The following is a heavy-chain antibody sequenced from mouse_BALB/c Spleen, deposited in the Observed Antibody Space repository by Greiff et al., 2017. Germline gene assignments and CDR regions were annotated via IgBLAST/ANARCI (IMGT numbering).Heavy chain of an antibody. J-gene: IGHJ4*01. Sequence: DVQLVESGGGLVKPGGSLKLSCAASGFTFSSYAMSWVRQSPDKRLEWVATISSGGSYTYYPDSVKGRFTISRDNAKNTLYLQMSSLKSEDTAMYYCARDYRYNYAMDYWGQGTSVTVSS. D-gene: IGHD2-14*01. V-gene: IGHV5-6*01. CDR3: ARDYRYNYAMDY. CDR1: GFTFSSYA. CDR2: ISSGGSYT.